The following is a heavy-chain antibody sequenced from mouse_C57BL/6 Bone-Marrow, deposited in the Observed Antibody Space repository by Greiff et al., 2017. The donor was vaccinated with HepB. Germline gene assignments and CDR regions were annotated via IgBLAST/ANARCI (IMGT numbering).Heavy chain of an antibody. Sequence: QVQLQQSGAELVKPGASVKISCKASGYAFSSYWMNWVKQRPGKGLEWIGQIYPGDGDTNYNGKFKGKATLTADKSSSTAYMQLSSLTSEDSAVYFCARRGLGSSYWYFDVWGTGTTVTVSS. CDR2: IYPGDGDT. V-gene: IGHV1-80*01. CDR3: ARRGLGSSYWYFDV. CDR1: GYAFSSYW. J-gene: IGHJ1*03. D-gene: IGHD1-1*01.